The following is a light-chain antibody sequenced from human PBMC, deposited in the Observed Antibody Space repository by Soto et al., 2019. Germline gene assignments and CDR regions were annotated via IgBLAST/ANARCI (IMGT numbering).Light chain of an antibody. CDR2: DVS. J-gene: IGLJ1*01. V-gene: IGLV2-14*03. CDR3: SSFTGSNYV. Sequence: QSALTQPASVSGSPGQSITISCTGTISDVGGYNFVSWYQQYPGKAPKLMICDVSNRPSGVSNRFSGYKSGNTDSLTISGLQAEDEADYYCSSFTGSNYVFGTGTKVTVL. CDR1: ISDVGGYNF.